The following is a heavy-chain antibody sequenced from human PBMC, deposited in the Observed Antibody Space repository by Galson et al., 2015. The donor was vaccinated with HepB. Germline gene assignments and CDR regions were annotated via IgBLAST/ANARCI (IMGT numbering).Heavy chain of an antibody. CDR1: GGSFSGFY. J-gene: IGHJ5*02. CDR3: ARVLRGFGENRPFDP. CDR2: INHSGST. Sequence: ETLSLTCAVYGGSFSGFYWSWIRQPPAKGLEWIGEINHSGSTNYNPSLKSRVTISVDTSKNQFSLKLTSVTAADTAVYYCARVLRGFGENRPFDPWGQGTLVTVSS. V-gene: IGHV4-34*01. D-gene: IGHD3-10*01.